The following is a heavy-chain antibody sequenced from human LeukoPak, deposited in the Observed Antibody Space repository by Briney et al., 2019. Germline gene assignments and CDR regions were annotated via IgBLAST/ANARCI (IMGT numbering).Heavy chain of an antibody. J-gene: IGHJ4*02. V-gene: IGHV3-21*01. D-gene: IGHD5-24*01. CDR1: GFTFSSYS. Sequence: GGSLRLSCAASGFTFSSYSMNWVRQAPGKGLEWVSSISTSSSYIYYADSVKGRFTISRDNAKNSLYLQMDSLRAEDTAVYYCARDRWLQSQRYFDYWGQGILVTVSS. CDR3: ARDRWLQSQRYFDY. CDR2: ISTSSSYI.